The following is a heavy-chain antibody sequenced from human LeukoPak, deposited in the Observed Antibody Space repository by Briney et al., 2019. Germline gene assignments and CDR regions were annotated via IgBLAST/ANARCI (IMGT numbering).Heavy chain of an antibody. D-gene: IGHD6-6*01. CDR3: ARAYSSSTGYYYYYMDV. Sequence: SVKVSCKASGGTFSSYAISWVRQAPGQGLEWMGGIIPIFGTANYAQKFQGRVTITADESTSTAYMELSSLRSEDTAVYYCARAYSSSTGYYYYYMDVWGKGTTVTVSS. CDR2: IIPIFGTA. CDR1: GGTFSSYA. J-gene: IGHJ6*03. V-gene: IGHV1-69*13.